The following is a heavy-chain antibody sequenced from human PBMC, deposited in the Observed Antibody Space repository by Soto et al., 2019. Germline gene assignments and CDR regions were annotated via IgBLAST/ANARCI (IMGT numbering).Heavy chain of an antibody. CDR3: AKDVDTASDY. CDR1: GFTFSSYG. V-gene: IGHV3-30*18. CDR2: ISYDGSNK. Sequence: GGSLRLSCAASGFTFSSYGMHWVRQAPGKGLEWVAVISYDGSNKYYADSVKGRFTISRDNSKNTLYLQMNSLRAEDTAVYYCAKDVDTASDYWGQGTLVTVSS. J-gene: IGHJ4*02. D-gene: IGHD5-18*01.